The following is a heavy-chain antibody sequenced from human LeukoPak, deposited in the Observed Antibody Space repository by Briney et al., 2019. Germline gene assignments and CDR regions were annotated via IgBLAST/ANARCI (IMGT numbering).Heavy chain of an antibody. CDR1: GDSFSSNSSA. Sequence: SQTLSLTCAVSGDSFSSNSSAWNWLRQSPARGLEWLGKTYYRSKWYNDYAGSVKTRITINPDTSKNQFSLQLTSVTPEDTAVYYCARVSSYGSGSIYSTFYYGMDVWGKGTTVTVSS. J-gene: IGHJ6*04. V-gene: IGHV6-1*01. D-gene: IGHD3-10*01. CDR2: TYYRSKWYN. CDR3: ARVSSYGSGSIYSTFYYGMDV.